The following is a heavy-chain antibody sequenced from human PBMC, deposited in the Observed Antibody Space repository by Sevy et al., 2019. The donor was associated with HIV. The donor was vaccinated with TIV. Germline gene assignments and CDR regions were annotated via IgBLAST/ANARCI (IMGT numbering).Heavy chain of an antibody. J-gene: IGHJ4*02. CDR3: ARVNSFDGDYVGGDY. CDR2: ISYDGGNK. D-gene: IGHD4-17*01. CDR1: GFTFSMYA. V-gene: IGHV3-30-3*01. Sequence: GRSLRLSCAASGFTFSMYAIKWVRQAPGKGLEWVALISYDGGNKYHADSVKGRFTISRDNSKNTLHLQMNSLGAEDTAVYYCARVNSFDGDYVGGDYWGQGTLVTVSS.